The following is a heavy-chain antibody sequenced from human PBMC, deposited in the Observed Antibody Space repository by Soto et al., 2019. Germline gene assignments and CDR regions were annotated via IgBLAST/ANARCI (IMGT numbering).Heavy chain of an antibody. CDR3: AKAPAGSGIDY. CDR2: ISWDGGST. Sequence: GGSLRLSCAASGFTFDDYTMHWVRQAPGKGLEWVSLISWDGGSTYYADSVKGRFTISRDNSKNSLYLQMNSLRTEDTALYHCAKAPAGSGIDYWGQGTLVTVSS. V-gene: IGHV3-43*01. D-gene: IGHD1-26*01. J-gene: IGHJ4*02. CDR1: GFTFDDYT.